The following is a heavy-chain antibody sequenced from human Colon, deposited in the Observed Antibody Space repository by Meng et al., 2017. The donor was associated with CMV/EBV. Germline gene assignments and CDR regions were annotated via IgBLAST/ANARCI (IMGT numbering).Heavy chain of an antibody. CDR3: ARVFNWNNLRFYAMDV. D-gene: IGHD2/OR15-2a*01. Sequence: GESLKISCAASGFNVYNYWMHWVRQGQGKGLVWVSSFSPDGRIISYADSVKGRFTISRDNARDTLYLQMNSLTVEDTAVYFCARVFNWNNLRFYAMDVWGQGTTVTVSS. CDR1: GFNVYNYW. V-gene: IGHV3-74*01. J-gene: IGHJ6*02. CDR2: FSPDGRII.